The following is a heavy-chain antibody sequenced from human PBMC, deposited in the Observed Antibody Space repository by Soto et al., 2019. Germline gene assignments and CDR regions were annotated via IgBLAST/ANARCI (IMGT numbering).Heavy chain of an antibody. CDR2: IDGSGSNT. CDR3: AIRASYYDSSGYFDY. CDR1: GFTLRSYW. V-gene: IGHV3-74*01. Sequence: GGSLRLSCAASGFTLRSYWMHWVRQAPGGGQVWVSRIDGSGSNTFYADSVKGRFTISRDNAKNTLYLQMNSLRAEDTAVYYCAIRASYYDSSGYFDYWGQGTLVTVSS. D-gene: IGHD3-22*01. J-gene: IGHJ4*02.